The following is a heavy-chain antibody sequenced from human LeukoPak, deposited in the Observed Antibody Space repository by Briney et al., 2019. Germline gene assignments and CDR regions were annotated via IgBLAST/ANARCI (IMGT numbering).Heavy chain of an antibody. V-gene: IGHV4-59*08. Sequence: PSETLSLTCTVSGGSISSYYWSWIRQPPGKGLEWIGYIYYSGSTNYNPSLKSRVTISVDTSKNQFSLKLSSVTAADTAVYYCARGRIAAAGLFDYWGQGTLVTVSS. D-gene: IGHD6-13*01. CDR1: GGSISSYY. CDR3: ARGRIAAAGLFDY. J-gene: IGHJ4*02. CDR2: IYYSGST.